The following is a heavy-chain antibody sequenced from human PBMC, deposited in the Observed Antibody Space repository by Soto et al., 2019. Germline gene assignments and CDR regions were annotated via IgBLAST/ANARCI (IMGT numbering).Heavy chain of an antibody. V-gene: IGHV2-5*02. CDR1: GFSLSTSGVG. J-gene: IGHJ5*02. Sequence: QITLKESGPTLVKPTQTLTLTCTFSGFSLSTSGVGVGWIRQPPGKALEWLALIYWDDDKRYSPSLKSRLTITKTTSKNPVVRTMTNMDPVDTATYYCAYYPGSYYASSGYYYGGWFDPWGQGTLVTVSS. D-gene: IGHD3-22*01. CDR3: AYYPGSYYASSGYYYGGWFDP. CDR2: IYWDDDK.